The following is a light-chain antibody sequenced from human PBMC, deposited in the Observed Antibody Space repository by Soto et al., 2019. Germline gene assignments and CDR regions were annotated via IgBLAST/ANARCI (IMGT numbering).Light chain of an antibody. Sequence: QSVLAQPASVSGSPGQSITISCTGTSGDVGAYKYVSWYQQHPGKAPKVMIYEVSNRPSGVSNRFSGSKSGNTASLTISGLQAEDEADYFCSSYPSSSTLFVFGTGTKVTVL. J-gene: IGLJ1*01. CDR3: SSYPSSSTLFV. V-gene: IGLV2-14*01. CDR2: EVS. CDR1: SGDVGAYKY.